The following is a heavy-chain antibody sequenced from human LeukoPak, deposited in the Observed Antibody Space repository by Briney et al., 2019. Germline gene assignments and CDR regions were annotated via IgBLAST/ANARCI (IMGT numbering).Heavy chain of an antibody. D-gene: IGHD3-10*01. CDR3: TRERGVLLWFGELWY. Sequence: GGSLRLSCAASGFTFSTYGMSWVRQAPGKGLEWVGFIRSKAYGGTTEYAASVEGRFTISRDDSKSIAYLQMNSLKTEDTAVYYCTRERGVLLWFGELWYWGQGTLVTVSS. CDR1: GFTFSTYG. V-gene: IGHV3-49*04. CDR2: IRSKAYGGTT. J-gene: IGHJ4*02.